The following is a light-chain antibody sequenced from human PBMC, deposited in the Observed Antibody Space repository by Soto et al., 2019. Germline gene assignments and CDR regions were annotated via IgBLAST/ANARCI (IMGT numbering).Light chain of an antibody. CDR2: GVS. V-gene: IGKV3-20*01. CDR3: QQYIDSPRT. CDR1: QTVNRND. Sequence: EIVLTQSPGTLALSLGDGATLSCRASQTVNRNDLAWYHQKPGQPPRLLIYGVSNRATGVPDRFSGGGSGTEVTLTIVSLEPDDFGTYYCQQYIDSPRTFGQGTRVEVK. J-gene: IGKJ1*01.